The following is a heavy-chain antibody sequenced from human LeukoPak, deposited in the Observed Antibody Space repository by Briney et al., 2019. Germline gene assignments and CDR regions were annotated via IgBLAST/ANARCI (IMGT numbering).Heavy chain of an antibody. CDR1: GFTFSSYS. D-gene: IGHD3-10*01. CDR2: ISSSSSYI. V-gene: IGHV3-21*01. J-gene: IGHJ4*02. Sequence: GGSLRLSCAASGFTFSSYSMNWVRQAPGKGLEWVSSISSSSSYIYYADSVKGRFTISRDNAKNSLYLQMNSLRAEDTAVYYCARDRATMVRGVSLFDYWGQGTLVTVPS. CDR3: ARDRATMVRGVSLFDY.